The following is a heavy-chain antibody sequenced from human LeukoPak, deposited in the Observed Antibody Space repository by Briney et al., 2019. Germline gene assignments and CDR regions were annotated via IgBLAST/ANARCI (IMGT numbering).Heavy chain of an antibody. V-gene: IGHV3-7*03. CDR1: GFTFSNYW. Sequence: GGSLRLPCVASGFTFSNYWMSWVRQAPGKGLEWVANIKQDGSEKYYVDSVKGRFTISRDDAKNSLYLQMNSLRAEDTAIYYCARVYSVCVFKIWGQGTLVTVSS. CDR2: IKQDGSEK. J-gene: IGHJ4*02. CDR3: ARVYSVCVFKI. D-gene: IGHD5/OR15-5a*01.